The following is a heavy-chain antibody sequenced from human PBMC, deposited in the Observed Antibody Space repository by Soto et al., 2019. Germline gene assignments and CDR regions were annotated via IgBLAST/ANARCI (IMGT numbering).Heavy chain of an antibody. CDR3: AKGGVGVQVIKFNWFDP. D-gene: IGHD3-22*01. V-gene: IGHV1-3*01. CDR2: INPGNGNT. J-gene: IGHJ5*02. CDR1: GYTFPRYA. Sequence: ASVKVSCKASGYTFPRYAMNWVRQAPGQSPEWMGWINPGNGNTKYSQRFQGRVTITRDTSASTAYMELSSLTPEDTAVYYCAKGGVGVQVIKFNWFDPWGQGTLVTVSS.